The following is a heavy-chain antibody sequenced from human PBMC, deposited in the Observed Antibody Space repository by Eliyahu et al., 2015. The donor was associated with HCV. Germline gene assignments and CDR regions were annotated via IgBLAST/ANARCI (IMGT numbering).Heavy chain of an antibody. Sequence: QVQLVESGGGVVQPGRSLRLSCAASGFTFSSYGMHWVRQAPGKRPEWVAVISYDGSNKYYVDSVKDRFTISRDNSKNTLYLQMNSLRAEDTAVYYCAKESAWYDLGEHWGQGTLVTVSS. V-gene: IGHV3-30*18. D-gene: IGHD6-19*01. CDR2: ISYDGSNK. CDR3: AKESAWYDLGEH. J-gene: IGHJ1*01. CDR1: GFTFSSYG.